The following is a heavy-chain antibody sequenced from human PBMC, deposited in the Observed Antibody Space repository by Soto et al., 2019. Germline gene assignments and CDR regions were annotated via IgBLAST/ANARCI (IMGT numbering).Heavy chain of an antibody. CDR1: GYTFTSYD. CDR2: MNPNSGNT. D-gene: IGHD3-10*01. Sequence: ASVKVSCKASGYTFTSYDINWMRQATGQGLEWMGWMNPNSGNTGYAQKLQGRVTMTRNTSISTAYMELSSLKATDTATYFCARQRNNYDYGTSYYFHGMDVWGQGTTVTVSS. V-gene: IGHV1-8*01. CDR3: ARQRNNYDYGTSYYFHGMDV. J-gene: IGHJ6*02.